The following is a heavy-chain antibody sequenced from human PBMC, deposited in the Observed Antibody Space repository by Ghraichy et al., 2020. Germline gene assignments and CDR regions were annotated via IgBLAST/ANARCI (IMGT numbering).Heavy chain of an antibody. Sequence: SQTLSLTCAISGDSVSSNSAAWNWIRQSPSRGLEWLGRTYYRSKWYNDYAVSVKSRITINPDTSKNQFSLQLNSVTPEDTAVYYCARDFWVRGVEDYYYGMDVWGQGTTVTVSS. J-gene: IGHJ6*02. D-gene: IGHD3-10*01. CDR3: ARDFWVRGVEDYYYGMDV. CDR2: TYYRSKWYN. CDR1: GDSVSSNSAA. V-gene: IGHV6-1*01.